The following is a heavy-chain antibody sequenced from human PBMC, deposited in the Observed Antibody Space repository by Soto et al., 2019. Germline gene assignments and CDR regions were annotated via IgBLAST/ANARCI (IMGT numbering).Heavy chain of an antibody. CDR3: AREWGGLLLRSFSFDY. CDR2: IYYSGST. D-gene: IGHD3-22*01. CDR1: GGSISSGGYY. J-gene: IGHJ4*02. Sequence: QVQLQESGPGLVKPSQTLSLTCTVSGGSISSGGYYWSWIRQHPGKGLEWIGYIYYSGSTYYNPSLKSRVTISVDTAKNQFSLKLSSVTAADTAVYYCAREWGGLLLRSFSFDYWGQGTLVTVSS. V-gene: IGHV4-31*03.